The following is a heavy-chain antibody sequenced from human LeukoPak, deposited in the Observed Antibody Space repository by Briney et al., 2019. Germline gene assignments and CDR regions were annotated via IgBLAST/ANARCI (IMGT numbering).Heavy chain of an antibody. CDR2: ISSSSSTI. Sequence: GGSLRLSCAASGFTFSSYAMHWVRQAPGKGLEWVSYISSSSSTIYYADSVKGRFTISRDNAKNSLYLQMNSLRAEDTAVYYCARDRGDYMGYYGMDVWGQGTTVTVSS. CDR1: GFTFSSYA. J-gene: IGHJ6*02. D-gene: IGHD4-11*01. V-gene: IGHV3-48*04. CDR3: ARDRGDYMGYYGMDV.